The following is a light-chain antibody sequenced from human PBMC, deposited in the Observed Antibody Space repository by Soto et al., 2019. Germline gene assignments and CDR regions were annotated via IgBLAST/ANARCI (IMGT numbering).Light chain of an antibody. CDR1: SSDVGDNNY. CDR2: DVT. Sequence: QSALTQPACVSGSPGQSTTISCTGTSSDVGDNNYVSWYQQHPGKAPKLMIYDVTHRPSGISNRFSGSKSGNTASLTISGLQAEDEADYYCSSYTSSSTLYVFGTGTKLTVL. V-gene: IGLV2-14*01. J-gene: IGLJ1*01. CDR3: SSYTSSSTLYV.